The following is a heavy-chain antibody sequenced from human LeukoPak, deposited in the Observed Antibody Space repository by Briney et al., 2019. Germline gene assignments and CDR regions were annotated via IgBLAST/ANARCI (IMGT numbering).Heavy chain of an antibody. CDR2: ISSSGSAM. J-gene: IGHJ4*02. CDR1: EFTFSSYE. V-gene: IGHV3-48*03. CDR3: ARGFRLDY. D-gene: IGHD3-10*01. Sequence: GGSLRLSCAASEFTFSSYEMNWVRQAPGKGLEWVSYISSSGSAMYYADSVKDRFTISRDNTKNSLHLQMNSLRAEDTAVYYCARGFRLDYWGQGTLVTVSS.